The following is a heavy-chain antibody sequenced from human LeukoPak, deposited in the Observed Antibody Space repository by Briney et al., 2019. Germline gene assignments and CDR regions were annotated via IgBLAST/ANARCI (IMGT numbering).Heavy chain of an antibody. CDR1: GFTLSNYN. V-gene: IGHV3-30*02. CDR2: SLFDGSST. D-gene: IGHD4-17*01. Sequence: GGSLRLSCVVSGFTLSNYNMHWVRQIPGKGLEWLAFSLFDGSSTKYADSVKGRFTISRDNSKNTLYLQMNSLRAEDTAVYYCAKAPYGDYGRTWFDPWGQGTLVTVSS. J-gene: IGHJ5*02. CDR3: AKAPYGDYGRTWFDP.